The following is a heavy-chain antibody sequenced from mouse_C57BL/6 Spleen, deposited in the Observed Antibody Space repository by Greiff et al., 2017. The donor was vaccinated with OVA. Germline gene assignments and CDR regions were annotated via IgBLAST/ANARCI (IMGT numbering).Heavy chain of an antibody. CDR1: GFSLTSYG. J-gene: IGHJ1*03. Sequence: VKLQESGPGLVAPSQSLSITCTVSGFSLTSYGVHWVRQPPGKGLEWLVVIWSDGSTTYNSALKSRLSISKDNSKSQVFLKMNSLQTDDTAMYYCARQNYYGSYWYFDVWGTGTTVTVSS. CDR3: ARQNYYGSYWYFDV. D-gene: IGHD1-1*01. V-gene: IGHV2-6-1*01. CDR2: IWSDGST.